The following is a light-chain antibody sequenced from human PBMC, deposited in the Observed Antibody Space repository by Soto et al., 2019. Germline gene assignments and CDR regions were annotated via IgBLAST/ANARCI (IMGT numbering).Light chain of an antibody. CDR3: QQYYSYPYT. CDR1: QGINSW. Sequence: DIQMTQSPSSVSASVGDRVTMTCRASQGINSWLAWYQQKPGKAPKLLIYAASNLQSGVPSRFSGSGSGTDFTLTISCLQSEDFATYYCQQYYSYPYTFGQGTKVDIK. J-gene: IGKJ2*01. V-gene: IGKV1-12*01. CDR2: AAS.